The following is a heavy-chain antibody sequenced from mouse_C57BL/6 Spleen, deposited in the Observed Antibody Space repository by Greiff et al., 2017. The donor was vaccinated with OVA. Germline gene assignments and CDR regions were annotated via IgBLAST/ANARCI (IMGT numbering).Heavy chain of an antibody. D-gene: IGHD2-4*01. CDR2: ISSGGSYT. Sequence: VQLQQSGGDLVKPGGSLKLSCAASGFTFSSYGMSWVRQTPDKRLEWVATISSGGSYTYYPDSVKGRFTISRDNAKNTLYLQMSSLKSEDTAMYYCARPPLYDYDEGAWFAYWGQGTLVTVSA. CDR1: GFTFSSYG. CDR3: ARPPLYDYDEGAWFAY. J-gene: IGHJ3*01. V-gene: IGHV5-6*01.